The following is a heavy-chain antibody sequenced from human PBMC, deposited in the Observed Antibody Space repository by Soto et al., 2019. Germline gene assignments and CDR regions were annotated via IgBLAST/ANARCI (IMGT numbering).Heavy chain of an antibody. V-gene: IGHV3-33*01. Sequence: LRLSRAASGFIFSSYGMHWVRQAPGKGLEWVAVIWYDGSNEHYADSVKGRFTISRDDSKNTLYLQMNSLRAEDTAVYYCARDAYLGSGSYAYWGQGNLVTVSS. CDR2: IWYDGSNE. D-gene: IGHD3-10*01. CDR3: ARDAYLGSGSYAY. J-gene: IGHJ4*02. CDR1: GFIFSSYG.